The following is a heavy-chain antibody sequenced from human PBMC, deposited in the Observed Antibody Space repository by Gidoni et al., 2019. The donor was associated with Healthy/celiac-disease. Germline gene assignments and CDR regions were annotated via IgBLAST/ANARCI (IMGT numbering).Heavy chain of an antibody. J-gene: IGHJ6*02. Sequence: EVQLVQSGAEVTQPGESLKISCKGSGYTFIGSWTAWVRQMPGIGLEWMGVIYPGESDIRYSPSFQGQVTFSADKSISTAFLQWNSLNAADTAMYFCARHSYYGPGMGYYYGVDVWGQGTTVTVSS. CDR3: ARHSYYGPGMGYYYGVDV. D-gene: IGHD3-10*01. CDR2: IYPGESDI. CDR1: GYTFIGSW. V-gene: IGHV5-51*01.